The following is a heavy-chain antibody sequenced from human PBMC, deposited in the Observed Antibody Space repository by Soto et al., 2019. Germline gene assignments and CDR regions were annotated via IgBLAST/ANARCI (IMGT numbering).Heavy chain of an antibody. D-gene: IGHD5-12*01. V-gene: IGHV3-21*01. CDR1: GFTFNSYS. Sequence: GGSLRLSCAVSGFTFNSYSMNWVRQAPGKGLEWVSSISSFSNYMYYTDSVKGRFTISRDNDKNSLYLQMNSLRAEDTAVYYCAREWDGDGYNSGWFDPWGQGTLVTVSS. J-gene: IGHJ5*02. CDR2: ISSFSNYM. CDR3: AREWDGDGYNSGWFDP.